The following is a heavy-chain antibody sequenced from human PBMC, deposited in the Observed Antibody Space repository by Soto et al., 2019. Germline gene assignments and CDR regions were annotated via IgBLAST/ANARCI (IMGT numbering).Heavy chain of an antibody. D-gene: IGHD6-19*01. Sequence: QVQLVESGGGVVQPGRSLRLSCAASGFTFSSYGMHWVRQAPGKGLEWVAVIWYDGSNKYYADSVKGRFTISRDNSKNTLYLQMNSLRAEDTAVYYCARDVEYSSGWSYFDYWGQGTLVTVSS. CDR3: ARDVEYSSGWSYFDY. CDR2: IWYDGSNK. CDR1: GFTFSSYG. J-gene: IGHJ4*02. V-gene: IGHV3-33*01.